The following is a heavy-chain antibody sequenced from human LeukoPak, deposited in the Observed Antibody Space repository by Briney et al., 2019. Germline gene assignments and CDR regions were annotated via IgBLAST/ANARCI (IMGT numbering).Heavy chain of an antibody. J-gene: IGHJ4*02. Sequence: PETRSLTWIVSGGSMSSNCSSWIRQPPGKGLGWIGSISYGGNTNYNPSLKSRVAMPVDTSSNEYSLKLRSVTPADTAVYYCARAGPVPTSDGGPIADSWGQGTLVTVSS. CDR3: ARAGPVPTSDGGPIADS. D-gene: IGHD4-17*01. CDR2: ISYGGNT. V-gene: IGHV4-59*01. CDR1: GGSMSSNC.